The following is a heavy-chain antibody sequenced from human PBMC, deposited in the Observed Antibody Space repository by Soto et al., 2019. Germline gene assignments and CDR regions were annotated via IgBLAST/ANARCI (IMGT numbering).Heavy chain of an antibody. Sequence: SSETLSLTCTASGGSIGSDHYYWGWIRQSPGKGLEWIASIYYSGDTYFNPSLRSRVSISVDTSKNQFSLNVNSMTAADTAIYFCASHRIVVVVSPGPSAFDSWAQGTLVTVSS. CDR2: IYYSGDT. CDR3: ASHRIVVVVSPGPSAFDS. J-gene: IGHJ4*02. CDR1: GGSIGSDHYY. V-gene: IGHV4-39*01. D-gene: IGHD2-15*01.